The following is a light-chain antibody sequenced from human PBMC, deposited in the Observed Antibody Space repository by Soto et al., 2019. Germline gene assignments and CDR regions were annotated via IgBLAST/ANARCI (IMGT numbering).Light chain of an antibody. Sequence: QSVLTQPPSVSGAPGQRVTISCTGSSSNIGSTYDVQWYQQLPGTAPKLLIHGNTDRPSGVPDRFSGSKSGTSASLAITGLQAEYEADYYCQSYDDSLSVHYVFGTGTKLTV. CDR1: SSNIGSTYD. CDR2: GNT. J-gene: IGLJ1*01. V-gene: IGLV1-40*01. CDR3: QSYDDSLSVHYV.